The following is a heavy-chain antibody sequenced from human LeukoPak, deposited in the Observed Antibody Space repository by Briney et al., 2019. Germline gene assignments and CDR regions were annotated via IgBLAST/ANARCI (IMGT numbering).Heavy chain of an antibody. Sequence: GESLRLSCAASGFTFSSYSMNWVRQAPGKGLEWVSYIRSSSRTIYYADSVKGRFTISRDNAKNSLYLQMNSLRAEDTAVYYCAREYSSGWYSYYNYYMDVWGKGTTVTVSS. CDR3: AREYSSGWYSYYNYYMDV. CDR2: IRSSSRTI. CDR1: GFTFSSYS. D-gene: IGHD6-19*01. J-gene: IGHJ6*03. V-gene: IGHV3-48*01.